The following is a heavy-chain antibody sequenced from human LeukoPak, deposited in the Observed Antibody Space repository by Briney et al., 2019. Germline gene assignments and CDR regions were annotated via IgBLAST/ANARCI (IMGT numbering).Heavy chain of an antibody. V-gene: IGHV3-23*01. Sequence: GGSLRLSCAASGFTFSSNAMSWVRQTPGKGLALVSAISGSGGSTYYADSVKGRFTNSRDNSKNTLYLQMNSLRAEDTAVYYCAKDRRAAAVAEYFQHWGQGTLVTVSS. J-gene: IGHJ1*01. CDR2: ISGSGGST. CDR1: GFTFSSNA. CDR3: AKDRRAAAVAEYFQH. D-gene: IGHD6-13*01.